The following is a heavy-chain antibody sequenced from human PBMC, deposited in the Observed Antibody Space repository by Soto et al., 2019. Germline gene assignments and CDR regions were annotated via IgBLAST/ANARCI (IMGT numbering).Heavy chain of an antibody. CDR1: GGSISSGGYS. CDR2: IYHSGST. D-gene: IGHD3-10*01. CDR3: ARAIGWFGELLGGYYFDY. Sequence: QLQLQESGSGLVKPSQTLSLTCAVSGGSISSGGYSWSWIRQPPGKGLEWIGYIYHSGSTYYNPSLKSRVTIPVGRSKNQFSLKLSSVTAADTAVYYCARAIGWFGELLGGYYFDYWGQGTLVTVSS. V-gene: IGHV4-30-2*01. J-gene: IGHJ4*02.